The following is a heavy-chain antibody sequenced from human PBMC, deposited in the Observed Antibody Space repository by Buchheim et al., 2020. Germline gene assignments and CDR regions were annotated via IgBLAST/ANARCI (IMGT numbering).Heavy chain of an antibody. Sequence: EVQLVETGGGLIQPGGSLRLSCAASGFTVSSNYMSWVRQAPGKGLEWVSVIYSGGSTYYADSVKGRFTISRDNSKKPLYLQMNSLRAEDTAVYYCARDRDYYYGSGDYGMDVWGQGTT. D-gene: IGHD3-10*01. V-gene: IGHV3-53*02. CDR3: ARDRDYYYGSGDYGMDV. CDR1: GFTVSSNY. J-gene: IGHJ6*02. CDR2: IYSGGST.